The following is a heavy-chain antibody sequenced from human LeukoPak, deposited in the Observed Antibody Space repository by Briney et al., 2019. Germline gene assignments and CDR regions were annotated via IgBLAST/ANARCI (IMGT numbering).Heavy chain of an antibody. D-gene: IGHD1-26*01. V-gene: IGHV3-7*01. CDR2: IKQDGSAK. J-gene: IGHJ4*02. Sequence: GGSLRLSCAASGFTFSIHWMSWVRQAPGKGLEWVANIKQDGSAKYYVDSVKGRFTISRDNAKNLLYLQMNSLRAEDTAVYYCAKDKSRDGSLNPFDYWGQGTLVTVSS. CDR1: GFTFSIHW. CDR3: AKDKSRDGSLNPFDY.